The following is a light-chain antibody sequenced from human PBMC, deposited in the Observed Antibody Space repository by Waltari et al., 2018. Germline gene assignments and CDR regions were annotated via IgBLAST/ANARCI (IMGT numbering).Light chain of an antibody. CDR3: CSYAGRGTYV. CDR2: EVF. J-gene: IGLJ1*01. CDR1: TSAVGSYYL. V-gene: IGLV2-23*02. Sequence: QSALTPPASVSGTPGQSISISCRGTTSAVGSYYLVSWDQQHPGEATKLLICEVFKRPPDTSSRFSGAKSGSTASLTISGLQPEDEADYYCCSYAGRGTYVFGSGTKVTVL.